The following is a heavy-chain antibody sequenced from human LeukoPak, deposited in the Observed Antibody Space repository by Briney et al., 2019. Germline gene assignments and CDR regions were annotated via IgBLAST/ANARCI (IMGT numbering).Heavy chain of an antibody. CDR2: IRSKAYGGTT. D-gene: IGHD3-22*01. J-gene: IGHJ4*02. V-gene: IGHV3-49*04. Sequence: GGYLRLSCTASGFTFGDYAMSWVRQAPGKGLEWVGFIRSKAYGGTTEYAASVKGRFTISRDDSKSIAYLQMNSLKTEDTAVYYCTRVSDSSGYYGRDWGQGTLVTVSS. CDR3: TRVSDSSGYYGRD. CDR1: GFTFGDYA.